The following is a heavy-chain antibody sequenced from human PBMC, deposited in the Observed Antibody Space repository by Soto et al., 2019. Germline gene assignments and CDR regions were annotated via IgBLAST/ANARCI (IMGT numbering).Heavy chain of an antibody. Sequence: EVQLVESGGGLVQPGGSLRLSCAASGFTFNNYWMHWVRQAPGKGLVCVSRINIDGSSTSYADSVKGRFAISRDNAKNTLFLQMDSLRAADTAVYYCARVTRTTIFGVVSEDVFDIWGLWTMVTVSS. CDR2: INIDGSST. CDR3: ARVTRTTIFGVVSEDVFDI. CDR1: GFTFNNYW. V-gene: IGHV3-74*01. D-gene: IGHD3-3*01. J-gene: IGHJ3*02.